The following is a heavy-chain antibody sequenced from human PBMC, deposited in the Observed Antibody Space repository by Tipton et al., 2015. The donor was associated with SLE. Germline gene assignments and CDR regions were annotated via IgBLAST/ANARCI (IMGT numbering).Heavy chain of an antibody. J-gene: IGHJ6*03. Sequence: GLVKPSETLSLTCAVYGGSFSGYYWSWIRQPPGKGLEWIGYIYYSGSTNYNPSLKSRVTISVDTSKNQFLSSVTAADTAVYYCARGRSSTSCYTGSPINYYYYYYMDVWGKGTTVTVSS. V-gene: IGHV4-59*01. D-gene: IGHD2-2*02. CDR1: GGSFSGYY. CDR3: ARGRSSTSCYTGSPINYYYYYYMDV. CDR2: IYYSGST.